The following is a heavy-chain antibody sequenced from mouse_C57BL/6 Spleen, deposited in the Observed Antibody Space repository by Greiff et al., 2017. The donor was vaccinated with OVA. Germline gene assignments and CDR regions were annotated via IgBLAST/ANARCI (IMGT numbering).Heavy chain of an antibody. V-gene: IGHV1-4*01. Sequence: QVQLQQSGAELARPGASVKMSCKASGYTFTSYTMHWVKQRPGQGLEWIGYINPSSGYTKYNQKFKDKATLTADKSSSTAYMQLSSLTSEDSADYYGARSGFYYDYDSWFAYWGQGTLVTVSA. CDR3: ARSGFYYDYDSWFAY. CDR2: INPSSGYT. J-gene: IGHJ3*01. CDR1: GYTFTSYT. D-gene: IGHD2-4*01.